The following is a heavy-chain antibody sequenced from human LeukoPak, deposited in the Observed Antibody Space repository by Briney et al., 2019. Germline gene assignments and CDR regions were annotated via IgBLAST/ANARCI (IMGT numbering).Heavy chain of an antibody. CDR1: GFSLSTSAMC. CDR2: IDWDDDK. D-gene: IGHD6-13*01. Sequence: SGPALVKPTQTLTLTCTFSGFSLSTSAMCVSWIRQPPGKPLEWLARIDWDDDKYYSTSLRTRLTISKDTSKNQVVLTMTNMDPVDTATYYCARVYSSSWHYYYYYYMDVWGKGTTVTVSS. V-gene: IGHV2-70*11. J-gene: IGHJ6*03. CDR3: ARVYSSSWHYYYYYYMDV.